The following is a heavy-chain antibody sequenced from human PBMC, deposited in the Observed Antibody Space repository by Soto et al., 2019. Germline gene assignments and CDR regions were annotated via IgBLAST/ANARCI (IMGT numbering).Heavy chain of an antibody. CDR1: GITFSSYA. Sequence: PGGSLRLSCAASGITFSSYAVTWVRQAPGKGLEWVATIGGSGSATSYADSVKGRFTISRDNSKNTLYLQMNSLRAEDTAVYYCATDGRDQLLCYFEHWGQGPLVTVSS. J-gene: IGHJ4*02. CDR3: ATDGRDQLLCYFEH. CDR2: IGGSGSAT. V-gene: IGHV3-23*01. D-gene: IGHD2-2*01.